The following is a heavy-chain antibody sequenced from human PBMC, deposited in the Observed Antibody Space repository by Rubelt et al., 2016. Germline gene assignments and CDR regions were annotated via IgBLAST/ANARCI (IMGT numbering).Heavy chain of an antibody. CDR2: INHSGST. Sequence: QVQLQQWGAGLLKPSETLSLTCAVYGGSFSGYYWTWIRQPPGKGLEWIGEINHSGSTNYNPSLKSRVTISIDTSKNQFSRKRGSVTAADTAVYYCARGRGLLDGDYVDYWGQGTLVTVSS. D-gene: IGHD3/OR15-3a*01. CDR3: ARGRGLLDGDYVDY. CDR1: GGSFSGYY. J-gene: IGHJ4*02. V-gene: IGHV4-34*01.